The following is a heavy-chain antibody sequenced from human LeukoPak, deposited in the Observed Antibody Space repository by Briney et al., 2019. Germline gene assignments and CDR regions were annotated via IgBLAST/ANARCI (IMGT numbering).Heavy chain of an antibody. CDR2: ISYDGSNK. CDR1: GFSFSSYG. Sequence: GGSLRLSCAASGFSFSSYGMRWVRQAPGKGLEWVAVISYDGSNKYYADSVKGRFTISRNNSKNTLYLQVNSLRAEDTAVYYCASSGAYFDSWGQGTLVTVSS. CDR3: ASSGAYFDS. V-gene: IGHV3-33*05. D-gene: IGHD6-25*01. J-gene: IGHJ4*02.